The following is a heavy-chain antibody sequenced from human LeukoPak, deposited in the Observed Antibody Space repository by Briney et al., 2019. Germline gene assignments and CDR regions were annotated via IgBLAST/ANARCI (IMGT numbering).Heavy chain of an antibody. V-gene: IGHV3-23*01. CDR1: GFTFSNYA. CDR2: LSGSGGTT. D-gene: IGHD2-2*01. CDR3: AKDYVFRSSTCPDFFDY. Sequence: GGSLRLSCAASGFTFSNYAMSWVRQAPGKGLEWVSGLSGSGGTTYYPDSVKGRFTISRDNSKDTLDLQMNNLRAEDTAVYYCAKDYVFRSSTCPDFFDYWGQGTLVTVSS. J-gene: IGHJ4*02.